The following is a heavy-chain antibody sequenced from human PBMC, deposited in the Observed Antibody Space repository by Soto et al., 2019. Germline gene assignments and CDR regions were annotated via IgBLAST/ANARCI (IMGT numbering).Heavy chain of an antibody. V-gene: IGHV4-31*03. CDR2: IYYSGST. Sequence: PSETLSLTCTVSGGSISSGGYYWSWIRQHPGKGLEWIGYIYYSGSTYYNPSLKSRVTISVDTSKNQFSLKLSSVTAADTAVYYCARSMEYCSSTSCYTGEYYYYYGMDVWGKGTTVTVSS. CDR3: ARSMEYCSSTSCYTGEYYYYYGMDV. D-gene: IGHD2-2*02. J-gene: IGHJ6*04. CDR1: GGSISSGGYY.